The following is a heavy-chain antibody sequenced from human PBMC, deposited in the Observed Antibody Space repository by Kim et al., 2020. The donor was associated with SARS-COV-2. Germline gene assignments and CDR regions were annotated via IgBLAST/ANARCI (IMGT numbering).Heavy chain of an antibody. CDR1: GGSISSGGYY. D-gene: IGHD1-1*01. J-gene: IGHJ4*02. CDR3: ARDRNGCFDY. CDR2: IYYSGST. V-gene: IGHV4-31*03. Sequence: SETLSLTCTVSGGSISSGGYYWSWIRQHPGKGLEWIGYIYYSGSTYYNPSLKSRVTISVDTSKNQFSLKLSSVTAADTAVCYCARDRNGCFDYWGQGTLVTVSS.